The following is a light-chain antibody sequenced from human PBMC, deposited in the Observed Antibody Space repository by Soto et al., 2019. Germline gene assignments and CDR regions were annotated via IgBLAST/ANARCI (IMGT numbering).Light chain of an antibody. V-gene: IGKV3-15*01. Sequence: EIVMTQSPATLSVSPGERATLSCRASQSVGKNLAWYQQRPGQAPRLLIHGASARPSGVPARFSGSGSGTDFTLTIISLQSEDFAVYYSHQYSDSPIPFGPGTTVHLK. CDR2: GAS. CDR1: QSVGKN. CDR3: HQYSDSPIP. J-gene: IGKJ3*01.